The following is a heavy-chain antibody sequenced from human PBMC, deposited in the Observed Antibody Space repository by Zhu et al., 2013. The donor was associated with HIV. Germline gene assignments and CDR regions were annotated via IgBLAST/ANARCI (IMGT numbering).Heavy chain of an antibody. J-gene: IGHJ4*02. CDR2: MNPNSGNT. CDR1: GYTFTSYD. Sequence: QVQLVQSGAEVKKPGASVKVSCKASGYTFTSYDINWVRQATGQGLEWMGWMNPNSGNTGYAQKFQGRVTMTRNTSTSTAYMELRSLRSDDTAVYYCARDTNGDYVEYFDYWGRGNPRSPSPQ. V-gene: IGHV1-8*01. D-gene: IGHD4-17*01. CDR3: ARDTNGDYVEYFDY.